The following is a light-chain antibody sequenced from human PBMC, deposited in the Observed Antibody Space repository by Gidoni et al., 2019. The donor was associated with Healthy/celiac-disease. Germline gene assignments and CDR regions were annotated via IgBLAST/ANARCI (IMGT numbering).Light chain of an antibody. V-gene: IGKV1-39*01. Sequence: DIQMTQSPSSLSASVGDRVTIPCRESQSISSYLNWYQQKPGKAPKLLIYASSSLQSGVPSRFSGSGSGTDFTLTISSLQPEDFATYYCQQSYSRAFGPGTKVDIK. CDR2: ASS. J-gene: IGKJ3*01. CDR3: QQSYSRA. CDR1: QSISSY.